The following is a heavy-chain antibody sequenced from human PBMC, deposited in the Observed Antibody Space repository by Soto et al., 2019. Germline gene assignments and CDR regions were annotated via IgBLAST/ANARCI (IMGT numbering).Heavy chain of an antibody. CDR1: GFSFSSHA. CDR2: ISPDGNNE. CDR3: ASGAAYYYDTSRY. Sequence: GGSLRLSCAAPGFSFSSHALHWVRQPPGKGLEWVAVISPDGNNEYYADSVKGRFIISRDTSKSTLYLQMTSLRPEDTAVYYCASGAAYYYDTSRYWGQGTLVTVSS. J-gene: IGHJ4*02. D-gene: IGHD3-22*01. V-gene: IGHV3-30*01.